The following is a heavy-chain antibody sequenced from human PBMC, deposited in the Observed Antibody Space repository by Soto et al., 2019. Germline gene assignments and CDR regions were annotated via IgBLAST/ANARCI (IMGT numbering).Heavy chain of an antibody. J-gene: IGHJ6*02. Sequence: QVQLVESGGGVVQPGRSLRLSCAASGFTFSSYAMHWVRQAPGKGLAWVAVISYEGSNKYYADSVKGRFTICRDNSKNTLYLQMNSLRAEDTAVYYCARSNHQLVFYYYYGMDVWGQGTTVTVSS. D-gene: IGHD6-6*01. CDR1: GFTFSSYA. V-gene: IGHV3-30-3*01. CDR2: ISYEGSNK. CDR3: ARSNHQLVFYYYYGMDV.